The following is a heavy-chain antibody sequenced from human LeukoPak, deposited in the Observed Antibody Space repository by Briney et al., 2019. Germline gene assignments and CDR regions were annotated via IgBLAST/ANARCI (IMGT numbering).Heavy chain of an antibody. CDR2: IKQDGSEK. J-gene: IGHJ3*02. CDR3: ARSPRYNWNDVSAFDI. Sequence: GGSLRLSCAASGFTFSSYWMSWVRQAPGKGLEWVANIKQDGSEKYYMDSVKGRFTISRDNAKNSLYLQMNSLRAEDTAVYYCARSPRYNWNDVSAFDIWGQGTMVTVSS. D-gene: IGHD1-1*01. V-gene: IGHV3-7*01. CDR1: GFTFSSYW.